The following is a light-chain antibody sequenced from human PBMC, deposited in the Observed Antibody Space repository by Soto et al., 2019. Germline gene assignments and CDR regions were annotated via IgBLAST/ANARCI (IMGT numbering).Light chain of an antibody. J-gene: IGLJ2*01. CDR3: QSYDSSNPVV. V-gene: IGLV6-57*04. Sequence: NFMLTQPHSVSESPGKTVTISCTRSSGSIASNYVQWYQQRPGSAPPTVIYEDNQRPSGVPDRCSGSIDSSSNSASLTISGLKAEDEADYYCQSYDSSNPVVFGGGTKLTVL. CDR1: SGSIASNY. CDR2: EDN.